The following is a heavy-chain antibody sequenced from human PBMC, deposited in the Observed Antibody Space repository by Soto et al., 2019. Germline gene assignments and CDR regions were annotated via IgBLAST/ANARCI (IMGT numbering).Heavy chain of an antibody. Sequence: GGSLRLSCAASGFTFSSYGMHWVRQAPGKGLEWVAVISYDGSNKYYADSVKGRFTISRDNSKNTLYLQMNSLRAEDTAVYYCAKDRGAFDIWGQGTVVTVSS. CDR2: ISYDGSNK. CDR3: AKDRGAFDI. J-gene: IGHJ3*02. D-gene: IGHD3-10*01. CDR1: GFTFSSYG. V-gene: IGHV3-30*18.